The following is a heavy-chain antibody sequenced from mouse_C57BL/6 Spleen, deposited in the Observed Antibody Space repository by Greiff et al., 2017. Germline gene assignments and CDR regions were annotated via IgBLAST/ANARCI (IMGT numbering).Heavy chain of an antibody. CDR2: INPSTGGT. V-gene: IGHV1-42*01. D-gene: IGHD1-1*01. Sequence: VQLQQSGPELVKPGASVKISCKASGYSFTGYYMNWVKQSPEKSLEWIGEINPSTGGTTYNQKFKAKATLTVEKSSSTAYMQLKSLTSEDSAVYYCARREGYYGWYFDVWGTGTTVTVSS. CDR3: ARREGYYGWYFDV. CDR1: GYSFTGYY. J-gene: IGHJ1*03.